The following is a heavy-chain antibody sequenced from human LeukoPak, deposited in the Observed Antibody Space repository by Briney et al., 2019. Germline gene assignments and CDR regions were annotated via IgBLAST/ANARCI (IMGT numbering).Heavy chain of an antibody. Sequence: GGSLRLSCAASGFTFRSYSMNWVRQAPGKGLEWVSYISSSSSTIYYADSVKGRFTISRDNAKNSLYLQMNSLRAEDTAVYYCARDRSSGYYGSFDFWGQGTLVTVSS. V-gene: IGHV3-48*01. D-gene: IGHD3-10*01. CDR2: ISSSSSTI. CDR3: ARDRSSGYYGSFDF. CDR1: GFTFRSYS. J-gene: IGHJ4*02.